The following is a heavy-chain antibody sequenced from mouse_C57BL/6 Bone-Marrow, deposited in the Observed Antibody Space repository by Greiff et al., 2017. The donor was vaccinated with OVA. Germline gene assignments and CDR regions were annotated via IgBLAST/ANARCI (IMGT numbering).Heavy chain of an antibody. J-gene: IGHJ3*01. CDR1: GFHIKNTY. CDR2: IDPANGNT. V-gene: IGHV14-3*01. D-gene: IGHD2-4*01. CDR3: AREEVYDYDVGFAY. Sequence: VQLQQSVAELVRPGASVKLSCTASGFHIKNTYMHWVKQRPEQGLEWIGRIDPANGNTKYAPKFQGKATITADTSSNTAYLQLSSLTSEDTAIYYCAREEVYDYDVGFAYWGQGTLVTVSA.